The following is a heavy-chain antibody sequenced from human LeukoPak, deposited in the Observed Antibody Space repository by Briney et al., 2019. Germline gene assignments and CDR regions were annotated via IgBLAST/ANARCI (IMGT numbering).Heavy chain of an antibody. CDR3: ARARRDSGYYNVDY. V-gene: IGHV4-34*01. J-gene: IGHJ4*02. CDR1: GGSFSGYY. CDR2: INHSRNT. Sequence: PSETLSLTCAVYGGSFSGYYWSLIRQPPGKGLEWIGEINHSRNTNYNPSLKSRVTISVDTSKNQFSLKVSSVTAADTAVYYCARARRDSGYYNVDYWGQGALVTVSS. D-gene: IGHD3-3*01.